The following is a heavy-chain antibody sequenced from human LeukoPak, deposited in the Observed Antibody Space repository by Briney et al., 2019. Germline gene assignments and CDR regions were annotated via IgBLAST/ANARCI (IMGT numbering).Heavy chain of an antibody. CDR1: GFTFSSYA. CDR2: ISGSGGTT. CDR3: AKVKLTGPIRYYFDY. Sequence: GGSLRLSCAASGFTFSSYAMNWVRQPPGKGLEWVSTISGSGGTTFYADSVKGRFTISRDNSKNTLFLQMNTLRAEDTAIYYCAKVKLTGPIRYYFDYWGQGTLATVSS. D-gene: IGHD3-9*01. V-gene: IGHV3-23*01. J-gene: IGHJ4*02.